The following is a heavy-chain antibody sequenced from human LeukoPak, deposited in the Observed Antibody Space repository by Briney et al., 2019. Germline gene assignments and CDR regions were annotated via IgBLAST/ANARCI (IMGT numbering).Heavy chain of an antibody. J-gene: IGHJ4*02. CDR2: ISSSSSTI. CDR1: GFTFSSYS. D-gene: IGHD3-10*01. V-gene: IGHV3-48*01. Sequence: GGSLRLSCAASGFTFSSYSMNWVRQAPGKGLEWVSYISSSSSTIYYADSVKGRFTISRDNSKNTLYLQMNSLRAEDTAVYYCASITMVRGVMEERDYWGQGTLVTVPS. CDR3: ASITMVRGVMEERDY.